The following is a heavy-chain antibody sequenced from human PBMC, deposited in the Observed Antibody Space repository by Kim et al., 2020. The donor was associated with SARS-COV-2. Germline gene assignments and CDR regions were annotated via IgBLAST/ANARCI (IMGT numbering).Heavy chain of an antibody. CDR3: ASSVWYN. CDR2: TSGGT. Sequence: TSGGTNYAQKFQGRVTMTRDTSISTAYMELSRLRSDDTAVYYCASSVWYNWGQGTLVTVSS. J-gene: IGHJ4*02. D-gene: IGHD1-20*01. V-gene: IGHV1-2*02.